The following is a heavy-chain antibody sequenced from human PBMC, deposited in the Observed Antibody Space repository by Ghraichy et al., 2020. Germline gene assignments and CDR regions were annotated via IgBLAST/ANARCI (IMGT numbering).Heavy chain of an antibody. CDR2: IYYIETT. CDR1: GGSISSYY. V-gene: IGHV4-59*01. Sequence: SETLSLTCTVSGGSISSYYWSWIRQPPGKGLEWIGYIYYIETTNYNPSLKSRVTISVDTSKNQFSLKLSSVTAADTAVYYCARAQAKAQGAFDIWGQGTMVTVSS. CDR3: ARAQAKAQGAFDI. J-gene: IGHJ3*02.